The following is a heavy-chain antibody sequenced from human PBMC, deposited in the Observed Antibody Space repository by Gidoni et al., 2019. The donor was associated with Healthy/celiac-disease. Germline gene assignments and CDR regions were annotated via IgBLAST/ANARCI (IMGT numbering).Heavy chain of an antibody. D-gene: IGHD3-10*01. CDR3: AKDYYGSGSCCADY. Sequence: EVQLLESGGGFVQPGGSLTLSCAAPGFTFSSYAMSCVRQAPGKGLEWVSAISGSGGSTYYADSVKGRFTISRDNSKNTLYLQMNGLRAEDTAVYYCAKDYYGSGSCCADYWGQGTLVTVSS. CDR1: GFTFSSYA. V-gene: IGHV3-23*01. CDR2: ISGSGGST. J-gene: IGHJ4*02.